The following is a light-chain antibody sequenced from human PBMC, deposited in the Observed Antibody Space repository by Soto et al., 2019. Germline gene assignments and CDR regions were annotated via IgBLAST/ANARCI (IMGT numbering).Light chain of an antibody. CDR1: SSDIGTYNY. CDR2: EVN. J-gene: IGLJ3*02. CDR3: QSRDSSLSSSWV. V-gene: IGLV2-8*01. Sequence: QSALTQPPSASGSPGQSVTISCTGTSSDIGTYNYVSWYQHHPGKAPKLVIYEVNKRPSGVPDRFSGSKSGNTASLTVSGLRTEDEADYYCQSRDSSLSSSWVFGGGTKLTVL.